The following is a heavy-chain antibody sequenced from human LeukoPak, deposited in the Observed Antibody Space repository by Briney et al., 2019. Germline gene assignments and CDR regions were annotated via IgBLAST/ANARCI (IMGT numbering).Heavy chain of an antibody. CDR1: GGSISSSTYY. J-gene: IGHJ5*02. CDR3: ARVHYSSSSSWFDP. Sequence: PSETLPLTCTVSGGSISSSTYYWGWIRQPPGKGLEWIGNVYYSGSTYYSPSLKSRFTISVDTSKNQFSLKLSSVTAADTAVYYCARVHYSSSSSWFDPWGQGTLVTVSS. V-gene: IGHV4-39*01. CDR2: VYYSGST. D-gene: IGHD6-13*01.